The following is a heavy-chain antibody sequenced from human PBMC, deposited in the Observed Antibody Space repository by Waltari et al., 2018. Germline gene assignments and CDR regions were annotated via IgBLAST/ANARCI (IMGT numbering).Heavy chain of an antibody. Sequence: EVQLVESGGGLVQPGGSLSLSCAASGFTFSSYSMNWVRQAPGKGLEWVSYISSSSSTIYYADSVKGRFTISRDNAKNSLYLQMNSLRAEDTAVYYCASSGPRGGFDYWGQGTLVTVSS. CDR2: ISSSSSTI. V-gene: IGHV3-48*04. CDR1: GFTFSSYS. D-gene: IGHD6-19*01. J-gene: IGHJ4*02. CDR3: ASSGPRGGFDY.